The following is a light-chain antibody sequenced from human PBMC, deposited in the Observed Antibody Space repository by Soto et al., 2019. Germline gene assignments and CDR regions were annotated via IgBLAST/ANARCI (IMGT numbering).Light chain of an antibody. CDR1: SSNIGGNS. J-gene: IGLJ1*01. V-gene: IGLV1-51*01. CDR3: GSWDSSLSAYV. Sequence: QSVMTQPPSVSAAPGQKVTISCSGSSSNIGGNSVSWYQQLPGTAPKLLIYDDNKRPSGIPDRFSGSKSGTSATLGITGCQTGDEADYYCGSWDSSLSAYVFGTWTKVTVL. CDR2: DDN.